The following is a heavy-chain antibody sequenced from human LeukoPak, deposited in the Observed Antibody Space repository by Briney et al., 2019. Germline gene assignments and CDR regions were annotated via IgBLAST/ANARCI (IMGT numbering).Heavy chain of an antibody. CDR2: INHSGST. CDR1: GGTFSGYY. V-gene: IGHV4-34*01. J-gene: IGHJ4*02. Sequence: SETLSLTCTVYGGTFSGYYWSWIRQPPGKGLEWIGEINHSGSTNYNPSLKSRVTISVDTSKNQFSLKLRSVTAADTAVYYCARGWVDSSGRADWGQGTLVTVSS. CDR3: ARGWVDSSGRAD. D-gene: IGHD6-19*01.